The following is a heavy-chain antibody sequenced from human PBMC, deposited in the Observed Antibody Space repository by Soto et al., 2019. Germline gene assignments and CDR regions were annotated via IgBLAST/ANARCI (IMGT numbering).Heavy chain of an antibody. CDR3: ARDEVLRFLEWSLLSGMDV. J-gene: IGHJ6*02. Sequence: GGSLRLSCAASGFTFSSYSMNWVRQAPGKGLEWVSSISSSSSYIYYADPVKGRFTISRDNAKNSLYLQMNSLRAEDTAVYYCARDEVLRFLEWSLLSGMDVWGQGTTVTVSS. CDR1: GFTFSSYS. D-gene: IGHD3-3*01. V-gene: IGHV3-21*01. CDR2: ISSSSSYI.